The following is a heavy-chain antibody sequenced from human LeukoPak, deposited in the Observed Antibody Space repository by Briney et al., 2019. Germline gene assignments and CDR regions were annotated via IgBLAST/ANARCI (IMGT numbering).Heavy chain of an antibody. D-gene: IGHD3-3*01. CDR3: ARGGYHFGVVIESDY. J-gene: IGHJ4*02. V-gene: IGHV1-8*01. CDR2: MNPNSGNT. CDR1: GYTFTSYD. Sequence: ASVKVSCKASGYTFTSYDINWVRQATGQGLEWMGWMNPNSGNTGYAQKFQGRVTMTWNTSISTAYMELSSLRSEDTAVYYCARGGYHFGVVIESDYWGQGTLVTVSS.